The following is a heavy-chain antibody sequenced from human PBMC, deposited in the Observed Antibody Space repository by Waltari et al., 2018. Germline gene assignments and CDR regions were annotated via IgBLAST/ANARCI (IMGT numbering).Heavy chain of an antibody. Sequence: EVQLVESGGGLVQPGGSLSLSCAASGFIFSDHYMDWVRQAPGKGLEWVGRIRRKVNSYTTEYAASVKGRLIISRDDSQNSLYLQMNSLEIEDSAVYYCARSSVAAGHWYFDLWGRGTLVTVSS. J-gene: IGHJ2*01. D-gene: IGHD6-13*01. V-gene: IGHV3-72*01. CDR1: GFIFSDHY. CDR3: ARSSVAAGHWYFDL. CDR2: IRRKVNSYTT.